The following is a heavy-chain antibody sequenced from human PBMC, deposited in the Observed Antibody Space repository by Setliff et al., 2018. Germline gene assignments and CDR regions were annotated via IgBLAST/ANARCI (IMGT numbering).Heavy chain of an antibody. CDR3: ARAPSSTVINWFDP. D-gene: IGHD3-22*01. CDR1: GATFSSYA. Sequence: SVKVSCKASGATFSSYAISWVRQAPGQGLEWMGRIIPIFGTANYAQKFQGRVTTTADKSTSTAYMELSSLRSEDTAVYYCARAPSSTVINWFDPWGQGTLVTVSS. V-gene: IGHV1-69*06. J-gene: IGHJ5*02. CDR2: IIPIFGTA.